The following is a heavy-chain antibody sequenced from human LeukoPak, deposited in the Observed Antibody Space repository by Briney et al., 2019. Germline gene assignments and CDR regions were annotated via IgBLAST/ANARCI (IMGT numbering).Heavy chain of an antibody. J-gene: IGHJ4*02. CDR2: ISGSGGST. CDR3: AGLLD. CDR1: GVTFSSXG. Sequence: PGGXXXLXXGASGVTFSSXGXXGVRXARGKGLEGFSAISGSGGSTYSADCVKGRCTISRDNSNNPLSLQMNSLRAADTAVYYCAGLLDWGQGTLVTVSS. V-gene: IGHV3-23*01. D-gene: IGHD2-15*01.